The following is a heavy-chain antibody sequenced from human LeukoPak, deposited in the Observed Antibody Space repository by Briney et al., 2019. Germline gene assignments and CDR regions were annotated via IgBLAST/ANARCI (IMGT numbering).Heavy chain of an antibody. Sequence: SEILSLTCTVSGGSISNYYWSWIRQPAGEGLEWIGRIYTTGSTNYNPSLKSRVTMSVDTSKNQFSLKLTSVAAADTAMYYCARDLHSSFDYWGQGTLVTVSS. D-gene: IGHD5-18*01. CDR1: GGSISNYY. J-gene: IGHJ4*02. CDR2: IYTTGST. CDR3: ARDLHSSFDY. V-gene: IGHV4-4*07.